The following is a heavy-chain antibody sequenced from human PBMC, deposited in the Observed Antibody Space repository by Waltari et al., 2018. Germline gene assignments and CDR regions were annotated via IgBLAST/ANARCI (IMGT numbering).Heavy chain of an antibody. V-gene: IGHV4-39*01. J-gene: IGHJ3*01. D-gene: IGHD5-12*01. CDR1: GVSITSNRHY. CDR3: ATYIGASVGTAAFDV. CDR2: VSYSWTT. Sequence: QLQLQESGPRLVRPSETLSLICRVSGVSITSNRHYWAWIRQSPGQGLEWIGTVSYSWTTYTSPSLKSRVSVSRDTSKNQVSLILGSVTAADMAVYYCATYIGASVGTAAFDVWGQGTMVTVSS.